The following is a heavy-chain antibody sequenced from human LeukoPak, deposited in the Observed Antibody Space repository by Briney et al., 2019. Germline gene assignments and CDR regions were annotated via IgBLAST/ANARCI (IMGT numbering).Heavy chain of an antibody. Sequence: GASVKVSCKASGYTFTSYGISWVRQAPGEGLEWMGWISAYNGNTNYAQKLQGRVTMTTDTSTSTAYMELRSLRSDDTAVYYCAREFSSRWIRDYYYLNVWGKGPTVTVSS. D-gene: IGHD6-13*01. CDR3: AREFSSRWIRDYYYLNV. CDR1: GYTFTSYG. J-gene: IGHJ6*03. CDR2: ISAYNGNT. V-gene: IGHV1-18*01.